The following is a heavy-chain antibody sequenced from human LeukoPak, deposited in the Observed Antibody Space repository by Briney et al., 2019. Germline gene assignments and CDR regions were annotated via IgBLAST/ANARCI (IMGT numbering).Heavy chain of an antibody. D-gene: IGHD6-13*01. CDR1: GFTFSSYG. Sequence: GRSLRLSCAASGFTFSSYGMHWVRQAPGKGLEWVAVIWYDGSNKYYADSVKGRFTISRDNSKNTLYLQMNSLRAEDTAVYYCARADSSSWPGEAFDAWGQGTMVTVSS. V-gene: IGHV3-33*01. CDR2: IWYDGSNK. J-gene: IGHJ3*01. CDR3: ARADSSSWPGEAFDA.